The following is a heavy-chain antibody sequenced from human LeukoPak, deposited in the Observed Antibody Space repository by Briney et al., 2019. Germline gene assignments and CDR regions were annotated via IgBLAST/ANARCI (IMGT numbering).Heavy chain of an antibody. CDR3: ARGGDGGDGFDY. Sequence: GGSLRLSCAASGFNFSDYYMSWIRQATGKWLHWVSYISSSSSYTNYADSVKGRFTISRDNAKNSLYLQMNSLRAEDTAVYYCARGGDGGDGFDYWGQGTLVTVSS. D-gene: IGHD2-21*02. CDR1: GFNFSDYY. J-gene: IGHJ4*02. CDR2: ISSSSSYT. V-gene: IGHV3-11*06.